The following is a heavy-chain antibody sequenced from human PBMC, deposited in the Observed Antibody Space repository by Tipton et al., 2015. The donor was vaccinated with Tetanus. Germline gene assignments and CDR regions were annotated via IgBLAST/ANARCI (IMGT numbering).Heavy chain of an antibody. D-gene: IGHD3-10*01. CDR3: ARDRSGSYQLDY. CDR2: IYYSGTT. Sequence: TLSLTCTVSGGSFSTYYWSWIRQHPGKGLEWIGYIYYSGTTYYNPSLKSRVTISRDTSKNQFSLRLSSVTAADTAVYYCARDRSGSYQLDYWGQGTLVTVSS. V-gene: IGHV4-31*03. J-gene: IGHJ4*02. CDR1: GGSFSTYY.